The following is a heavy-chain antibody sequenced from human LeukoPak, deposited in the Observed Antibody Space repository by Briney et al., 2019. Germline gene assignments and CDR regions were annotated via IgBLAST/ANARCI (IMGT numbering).Heavy chain of an antibody. Sequence: PGGSLRLSCVSAGFIFDDYNMHWVRQAPGKGLEWVSLITWDGGSTNYADSVKGRFTISRDNSKNSVYLQMKSLRTEDTAFYYCAKDRGLAGGGTGLFDYWGQGSLVTVSS. D-gene: IGHD3/OR15-3a*01. CDR3: AKDRGLAGGGTGLFDY. CDR1: GFIFDDYN. CDR2: ITWDGGST. V-gene: IGHV3-43*01. J-gene: IGHJ4*02.